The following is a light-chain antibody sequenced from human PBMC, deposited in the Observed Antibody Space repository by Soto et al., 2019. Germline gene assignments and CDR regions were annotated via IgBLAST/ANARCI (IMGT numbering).Light chain of an antibody. V-gene: IGLV2-14*01. CDR3: TSYAGSYTLWV. CDR2: EVS. CDR1: SSDVGGYNY. J-gene: IGLJ3*02. Sequence: QSALTQPASVSGSPGQSITISCTGTSSDVGGYNYVSWYQQHPGKAPKLMIYEVSNRPSGVPSRFSGSKSGNTASLTISGLLAADEADYYCTSYAGSYTLWVFGGGTKLTVL.